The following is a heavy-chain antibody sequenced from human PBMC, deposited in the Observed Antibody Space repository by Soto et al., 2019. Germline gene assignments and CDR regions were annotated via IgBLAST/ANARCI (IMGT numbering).Heavy chain of an antibody. D-gene: IGHD3-3*01. V-gene: IGHV3-73*02. CDR2: IGGKANSYAT. CDR1: GFTFSAFT. J-gene: IGHJ2*01. Sequence: EMQLVESGGGLVRPGGSLKLSCAASGFTFSAFTVHWVRQASGKGLEWIGHIGGKANSYATTFAASVKGRFTISRDDSKNTAYMQMNSLKTEYTAVYYCSRQGSVSGPVTDFLWYFDVWGRGTPVTVSS. CDR3: SRQGSVSGPVTDFLWYFDV.